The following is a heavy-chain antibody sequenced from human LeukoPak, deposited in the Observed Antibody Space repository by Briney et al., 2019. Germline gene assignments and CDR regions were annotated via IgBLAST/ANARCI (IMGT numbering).Heavy chain of an antibody. D-gene: IGHD6-19*01. V-gene: IGHV1-2*02. CDR2: INPNSGGT. CDR1: GYPFTGYY. Sequence: ASVKVSCKASGYPFTGYYMHWVRQAPGQGLEWMAWINPNSGGTNYAQKFQGRVTMTGDTSISTAYMDLSRLTYDDTAVYYCARDGVAGSSDAFDLWGQGTMVTVSS. J-gene: IGHJ3*01. CDR3: ARDGVAGSSDAFDL.